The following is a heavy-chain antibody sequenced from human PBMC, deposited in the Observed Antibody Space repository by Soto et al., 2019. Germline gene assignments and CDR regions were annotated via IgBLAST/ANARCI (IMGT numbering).Heavy chain of an antibody. CDR3: ARVGPWVPYYYDSSPYTFENWFDP. CDR2: IYHGGST. J-gene: IGHJ5*02. Sequence: SETLSLTCTVSGGSISSSSYYWGWLRQPPGKGLEWIGSIYHGGSTNYNPSLNSRVTLSIDMTNNHVSLILNSVTAADTAVYYCARVGPWVPYYYDSSPYTFENWFDPWGQGTLVTVSS. D-gene: IGHD3-22*01. V-gene: IGHV4-39*02. CDR1: GGSISSSSYY.